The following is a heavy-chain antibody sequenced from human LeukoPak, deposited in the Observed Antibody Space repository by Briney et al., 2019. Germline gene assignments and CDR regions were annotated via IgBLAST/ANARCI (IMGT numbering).Heavy chain of an antibody. Sequence: SETLSLTCAVYGGSFSGYYWSWIRQPPGKGLEWIGEINHSGSTTYSPSLRSRVTISVDTSKNQFSLKLSSVTAADTAVYYCARETSQKGAHYMDVWGKGTTITISS. D-gene: IGHD3-16*01. CDR3: ARETSQKGAHYMDV. V-gene: IGHV4-34*01. J-gene: IGHJ6*03. CDR2: INHSGST. CDR1: GGSFSGYY.